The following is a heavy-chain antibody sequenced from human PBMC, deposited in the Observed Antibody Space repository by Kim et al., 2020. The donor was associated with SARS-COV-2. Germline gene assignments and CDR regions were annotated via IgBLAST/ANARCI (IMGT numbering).Heavy chain of an antibody. CDR3: ARGHGDHGDY. V-gene: IGHV1-46*01. CDR1: GYTFTSYY. D-gene: IGHD4-17*01. Sequence: ASVKVSCKASGYTFTSYYIHWVRQAPGQGLEWMGIINPSGGSTSYAQKFQGRITLTRDTSTSTVYLELSSLTSEDTAVYYCARGHGDHGDYWGQGTLVTVSS. J-gene: IGHJ4*02. CDR2: INPSGGST.